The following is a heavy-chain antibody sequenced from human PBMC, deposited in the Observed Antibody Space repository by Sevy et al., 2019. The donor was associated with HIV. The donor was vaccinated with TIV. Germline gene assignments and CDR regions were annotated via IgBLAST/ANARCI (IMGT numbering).Heavy chain of an antibody. CDR3: AHRRMVRGVITAPFDY. CDR1: GFSLSTSGVG. CDR2: IYWDDDT. Sequence: SSPTLVNPTQTLTLTCTFSGFSLSTSGVGVGWIRQPPGKALEWLALIYWDDDTRYSPSLKSRLNITKDTSTNQVVLTMTNMDPVDTATYFCAHRRMVRGVITAPFDYWGQGTLVTVSS. D-gene: IGHD3-10*01. V-gene: IGHV2-5*02. J-gene: IGHJ4*02.